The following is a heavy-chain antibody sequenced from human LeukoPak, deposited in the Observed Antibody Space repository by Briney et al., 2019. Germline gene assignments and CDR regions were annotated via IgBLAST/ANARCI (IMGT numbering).Heavy chain of an antibody. CDR3: AKDGDAGTAYYYYYMDV. CDR2: IWYDGSNI. V-gene: IGHV3-33*06. J-gene: IGHJ6*03. CDR1: GFTFGSYG. Sequence: GRSLRLSCAASGFTFGSYGMHWVRQAPGKGLEWVAVIWYDGSNIYYADSVRGRFTVSRDNSKNTLFLQMNGLRAEDTAVYYCAKDGDAGTAYYYYYMDVWGKGTTVTVSS. D-gene: IGHD1-7*01.